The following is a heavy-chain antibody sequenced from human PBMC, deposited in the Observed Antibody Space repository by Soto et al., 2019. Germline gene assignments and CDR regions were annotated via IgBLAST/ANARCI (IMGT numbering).Heavy chain of an antibody. D-gene: IGHD1-26*01. Sequence: QVQLVQSGAEVKKPGASVKVSCKASGYTFTSYDINWVRQASGQGLEWLGWMNPNSGKTGYAQKFQGRVTMTRETSTSTAYVELTSLTYEDSAVYYCARNIWETGDFDYWGRGTLVTVSS. CDR3: ARNIWETGDFDY. V-gene: IGHV1-8*01. CDR2: MNPNSGKT. J-gene: IGHJ4*01. CDR1: GYTFTSYD.